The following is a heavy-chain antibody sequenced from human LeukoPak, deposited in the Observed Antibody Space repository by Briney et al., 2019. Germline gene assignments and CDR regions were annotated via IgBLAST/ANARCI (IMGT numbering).Heavy chain of an antibody. J-gene: IGHJ5*02. CDR1: GFTFDDYT. CDR2: ISWDGGST. V-gene: IGHV3-43*01. Sequence: GGSLRLSCAASGFTFDDYTMHWVRQAPGKGLEWVSLISWDGGSTYYADSVKGRFTISRDNSRDTLYLQMNSLRAEDTALYYCAKDAMAVAGNVNWFDPWGQGTLVTVSS. CDR3: AKDAMAVAGNVNWFDP. D-gene: IGHD6-19*01.